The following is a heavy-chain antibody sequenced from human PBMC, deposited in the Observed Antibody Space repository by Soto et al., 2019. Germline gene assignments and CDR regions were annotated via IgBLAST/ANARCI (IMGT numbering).Heavy chain of an antibody. CDR3: ARDALDLFDS. D-gene: IGHD1-1*01. Sequence: SETLSLTCTVSDGSVSSGSYYWTWIRQPPGKGLEWIGYIYSSGSTLYNPSLKSRVLISVDTSMNQFSLKLSSVTAADTAVYYCARDALDLFDSWGQGNLVTVSS. V-gene: IGHV4-61*01. CDR1: DGSVSSGSYY. CDR2: IYSSGST. J-gene: IGHJ4*02.